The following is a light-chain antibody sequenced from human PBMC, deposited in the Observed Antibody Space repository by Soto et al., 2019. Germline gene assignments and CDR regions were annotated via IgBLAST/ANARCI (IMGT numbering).Light chain of an antibody. V-gene: IGKV3-15*01. CDR2: DTS. CDR1: QSVSIK. Sequence: IVLTQPPASLSVSPGERATLSCRASQSVSIKLAWYQQKPGQAPRLLIYDTSTRATGIPARFSGSGSGTEFTLTISSLQSEDFAVYYCQRYNNWPPITFGQGTRLEIK. CDR3: QRYNNWPPIT. J-gene: IGKJ5*01.